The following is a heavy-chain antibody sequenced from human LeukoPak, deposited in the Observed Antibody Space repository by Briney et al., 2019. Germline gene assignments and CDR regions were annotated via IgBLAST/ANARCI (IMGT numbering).Heavy chain of an antibody. Sequence: GGSLRLACAASGFTVSSNYMSWVRQAPGKGLEWVSVIYSGGSTYYADSVKGRFTISRDNSKNTLYLQMNSLRAEDTAVYYCARGKGSNYYDSSGYYVYWGQGTLVTVSS. J-gene: IGHJ4*02. CDR3: ARGKGSNYYDSSGYYVY. CDR2: IYSGGST. D-gene: IGHD3-22*01. CDR1: GFTVSSNY. V-gene: IGHV3-66*01.